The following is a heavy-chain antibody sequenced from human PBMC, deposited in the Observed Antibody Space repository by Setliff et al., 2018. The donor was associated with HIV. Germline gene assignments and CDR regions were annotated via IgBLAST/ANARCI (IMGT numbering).Heavy chain of an antibody. V-gene: IGHV3-74*03. Sequence: GGSLRLSCAASGFTFSPYWMHWVRQAPGKGLGWVSRINRYGTSTTYADSVKGRFTISRDNAKNTLYLQMNSLSAEDAAVYYCARDPPGSGFHLDYWGQGTPVTVSS. CDR1: GFTFSPYW. D-gene: IGHD5-12*01. CDR3: ARDPPGSGFHLDY. J-gene: IGHJ4*02. CDR2: INRYGTST.